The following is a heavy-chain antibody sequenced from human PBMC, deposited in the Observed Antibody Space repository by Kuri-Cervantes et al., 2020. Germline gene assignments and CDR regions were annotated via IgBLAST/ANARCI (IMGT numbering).Heavy chain of an antibody. V-gene: IGHV1-18*01. CDR1: GYTFTSYG. D-gene: IGHD3-16*01. CDR2: ISAYNGNT. Sequence: ASVKVSCKASGYTFTSYGISWVRQAPGQGLEWMGWISAYNGNTNYAQKLQGRVTITRDTSASTAYMELSSLRSEDTAVYYCARDGGPVDYWGQGTLVTVSS. J-gene: IGHJ4*02. CDR3: ARDGGPVDY.